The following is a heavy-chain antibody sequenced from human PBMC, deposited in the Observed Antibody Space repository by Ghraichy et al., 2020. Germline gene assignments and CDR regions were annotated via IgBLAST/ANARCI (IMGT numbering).Heavy chain of an antibody. Sequence: GESLNISCTGSGFAFPDFALTWFRLAPGKGLEWVGLIKGNPSLGTTEYAASVRGRFFISRDDSKSIAYLQINSLKAEDTAVYYCARTFCSRGTCFDYWGQGSLVTVSS. CDR1: GFAFPDFA. CDR3: ARTFCSRGTCFDY. J-gene: IGHJ4*02. V-gene: IGHV3-49*03. D-gene: IGHD2-15*01. CDR2: IKGNPSLGTT.